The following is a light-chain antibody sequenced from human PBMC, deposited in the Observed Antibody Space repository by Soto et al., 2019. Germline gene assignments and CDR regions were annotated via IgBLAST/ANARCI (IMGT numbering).Light chain of an antibody. CDR3: SSYTSSMTNV. J-gene: IGLJ1*01. Sequence: QSVPNQPSSVSGSPGPTITISFTGSSSSGGGYNYVSWYQQHPGKAPKLMIYDVSNRPSGVSNRFSGSKSGNTASLTISGLQAEDEADYFCSSYTSSMTNVFGSGTKVTVL. V-gene: IGLV2-14*01. CDR2: DVS. CDR1: SSSGGGYNY.